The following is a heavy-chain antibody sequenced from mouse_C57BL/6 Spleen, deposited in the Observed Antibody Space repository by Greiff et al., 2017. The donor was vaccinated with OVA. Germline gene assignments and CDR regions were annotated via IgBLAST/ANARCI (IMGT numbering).Heavy chain of an antibody. CDR2: ILPGSGST. V-gene: IGHV1-9*01. D-gene: IGHD1-1*01. J-gene: IGHJ1*03. CDR3: ASYGSSYGWYFDV. CDR1: GYTFTGYW. Sequence: VNVVESGAELMKPGASVKLSCKATGYTFTGYWIEWVKQRPGHGLEWIGEILPGSGSTNYNEKFKGKATFTADTSSNTAYMQLSSLTTEDSAIYYCASYGSSYGWYFDVWGTGTTVTVSS.